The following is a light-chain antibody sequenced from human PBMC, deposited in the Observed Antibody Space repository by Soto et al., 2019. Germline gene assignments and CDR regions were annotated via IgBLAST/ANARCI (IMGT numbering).Light chain of an antibody. CDR2: DVS. CDR3: SSYTSSSTAYV. Sequence: QSALTQPASVSGSPGQSITISCTGTSSDVGGYNYVSWYQQHPGKAPKLMIYDVSNRPSGVSNRFSGSKSGNTASLTISGLQAEDEADYYCSSYTSSSTAYVFGTGTKLIVL. V-gene: IGLV2-14*01. CDR1: SSDVGGYNY. J-gene: IGLJ1*01.